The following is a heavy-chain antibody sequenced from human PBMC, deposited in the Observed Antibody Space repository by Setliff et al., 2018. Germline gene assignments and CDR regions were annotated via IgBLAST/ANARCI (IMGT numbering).Heavy chain of an antibody. V-gene: IGHV1-69*13. Sequence: GASVKVSCKASGGTFSSYAISWVRQAPGQGLEWMGGIIPIFGTANYAQKFQGRVTITADESTSTAYMALSSLRSEDTAVYYCAREDGTYYNFWSGYSTTPYYGMDVWGQGTTVTVSS. CDR3: AREDGTYYNFWSGYSTTPYYGMDV. CDR2: IIPIFGTA. D-gene: IGHD3-3*01. CDR1: GGTFSSYA. J-gene: IGHJ6*02.